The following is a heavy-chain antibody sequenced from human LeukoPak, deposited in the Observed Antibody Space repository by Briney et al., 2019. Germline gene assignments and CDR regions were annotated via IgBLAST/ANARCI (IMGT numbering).Heavy chain of an antibody. J-gene: IGHJ5*02. V-gene: IGHV3-23*01. D-gene: IGHD6-13*01. CDR1: GFTFSNYA. CDR2: ISGSGGST. CDR3: AKDADSSNWYNWFDP. Sequence: GGSLRLSCAASGFTFSNYAMSWVRQASGKGLQWVSAISGSGGSTYYADSVKGRFTISRDNSKNTLYLQMNSLRADDTAVYYCAKDADSSNWYNWFDPWGQGTLVTVSS.